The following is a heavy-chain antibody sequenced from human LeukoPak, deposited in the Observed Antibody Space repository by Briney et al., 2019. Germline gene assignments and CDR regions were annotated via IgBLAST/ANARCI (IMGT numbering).Heavy chain of an antibody. D-gene: IGHD2-2*01. CDR1: GDSVSSNSVT. CDR2: TYYRSAWYN. Sequence: SQTLSLTCAISGDSVSSNSVTWNWIRQSPSRGLEWLGRTYYRSAWYNDYAVSVRGRITVNPDTSKNQFPLHLNSVTPEDTAVYYCARRLTQYDCFDPWGQGILVTVSS. J-gene: IGHJ5*02. V-gene: IGHV6-1*01. CDR3: ARRLTQYDCFDP.